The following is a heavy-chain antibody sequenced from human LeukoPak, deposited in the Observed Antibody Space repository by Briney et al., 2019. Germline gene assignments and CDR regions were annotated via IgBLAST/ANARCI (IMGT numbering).Heavy chain of an antibody. CDR2: IDHRGTA. Sequence: SETLSLTCAVYGASYNTYYWSWIRQPPGKGLEWIGDIDHRGTATYNPSLKSRLSISADASKNQFSLKLNSVTDADTAVYYCAVGITILGVAASFDSWGQGNLVIVSS. D-gene: IGHD3-3*01. V-gene: IGHV4-34*01. J-gene: IGHJ4*02. CDR3: AVGITILGVAASFDS. CDR1: GASYNTYY.